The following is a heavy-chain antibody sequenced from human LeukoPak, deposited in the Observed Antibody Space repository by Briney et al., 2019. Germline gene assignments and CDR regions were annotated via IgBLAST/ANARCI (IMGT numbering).Heavy chain of an antibody. CDR1: GGSISSYY. CDR3: ARHPRYSGSYYGRWFDP. J-gene: IGHJ5*02. D-gene: IGHD1-26*01. Sequence: PSETLSLTCTVSGGSISSYYWSWIRQPAGKGLEWIGRIYTSGSTNYNPSLKSRVTMSVDTSKNQFSLKLSSVTAADTAVYYCARHPRYSGSYYGRWFDPWGQGTLVTVSS. CDR2: IYTSGST. V-gene: IGHV4-4*07.